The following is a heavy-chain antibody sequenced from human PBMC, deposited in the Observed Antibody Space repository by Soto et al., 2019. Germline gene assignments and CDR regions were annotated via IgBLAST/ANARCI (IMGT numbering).Heavy chain of an antibody. CDR2: ISAYNGNT. CDR3: ARVKAAAGLYYYYYGMDV. V-gene: IGHV1-18*04. J-gene: IGHJ6*02. D-gene: IGHD6-13*01. CDR1: GYTFTSYG. Sequence: ASVKVSCKASGYTFTSYGISWVRQAPGQGLEWMGWISAYNGNTNYAKKLQGRVTMTTDTSTSTAYMELRSLRSDDTAVYYCARVKAAAGLYYYYYGMDVWGQGTTVTVSS.